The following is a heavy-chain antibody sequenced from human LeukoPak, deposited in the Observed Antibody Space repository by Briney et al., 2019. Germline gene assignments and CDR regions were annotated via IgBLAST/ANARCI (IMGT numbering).Heavy chain of an antibody. CDR1: GFTFDDYA. D-gene: IGHD4-17*01. CDR3: AKDKGDSTVTTGDNWFDP. J-gene: IGHJ5*02. V-gene: IGHV3-9*01. Sequence: GGSLRLSCAASGFTFDDYAMHWVRQAPGKGLEWVSGISWNSGSIGYADSVKGRFTISRDNAKNSLYLQMNSLRAEDTALYYCAKDKGDSTVTTGDNWFDPWGQGTLVTVSS. CDR2: ISWNSGSI.